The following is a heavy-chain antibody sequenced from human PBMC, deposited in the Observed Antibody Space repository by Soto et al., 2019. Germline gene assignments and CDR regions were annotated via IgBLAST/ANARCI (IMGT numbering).Heavy chain of an antibody. CDR2: IYYSGST. CDR3: PRGGDDGSGSYLPYYYYGMDV. Sequence: QVQLQESGPGLVKPSQTLSLTCTVSGGSISSGDYYWSWIRQPPGKGLEWIGYIYYSGSTYYNPSLKSRVTISVDTSKNQFSLKLSSVTAADTAVYYCPRGGDDGSGSYLPYYYYGMDVWGQGTTVTVSS. D-gene: IGHD3-10*01. V-gene: IGHV4-30-4*01. CDR1: GGSISSGDYY. J-gene: IGHJ6*02.